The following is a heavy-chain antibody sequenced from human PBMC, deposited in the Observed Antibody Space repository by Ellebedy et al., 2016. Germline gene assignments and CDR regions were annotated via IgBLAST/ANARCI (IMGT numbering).Heavy chain of an antibody. CDR3: VRAGVVVTAPHWFDP. CDR2: IHSRGNT. D-gene: IGHD2-21*02. Sequence: SETLSLTCTVSGVSIRSDSYYWGWIRQSPGKGLEWIGNIHSRGNTYYNPSLKSRPTISVDTSKNQISLKLDSVTAADTALYYCVRAGVVVTAPHWFDPWGPGTLVTVSS. V-gene: IGHV4-39*07. CDR1: GVSIRSDSYY. J-gene: IGHJ5*02.